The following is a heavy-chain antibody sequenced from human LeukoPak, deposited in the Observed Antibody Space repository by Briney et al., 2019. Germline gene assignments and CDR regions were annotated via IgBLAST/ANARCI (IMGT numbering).Heavy chain of an antibody. CDR3: AKNYYDSSGSGGYFDY. V-gene: IGHV3-23*01. CDR2: ISGSGRNT. J-gene: IGHJ4*02. CDR1: GFTFTNYP. Sequence: GGSLRLSCVASGFTFTNYPMSWVRQAPGKGLEWVSGISGSGRNTYYSGSVKGRFTISRDNSENTLSLQMNSLRAEDTAVYYCAKNYYDSSGSGGYFDYWGQGTLVTVSS. D-gene: IGHD3-22*01.